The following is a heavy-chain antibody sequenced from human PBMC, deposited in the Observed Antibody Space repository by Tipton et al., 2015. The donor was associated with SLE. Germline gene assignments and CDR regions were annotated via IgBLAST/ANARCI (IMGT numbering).Heavy chain of an antibody. CDR3: ATNLQGAVFFFDH. CDR1: GFTFSSHN. J-gene: IGHJ4*02. V-gene: IGHV3-21*03. D-gene: IGHD4/OR15-4a*01. CDR2: ISARSSYI. Sequence: SLRLSCVASGFTFSSHNMNWVRQAPGKGLEWVSAISARSSYIYYADSVKGRFTISRDNAKNSLYLQMNSLRAEDTAIYYCATNLQGAVFFFDHWAQGTLVTVSS.